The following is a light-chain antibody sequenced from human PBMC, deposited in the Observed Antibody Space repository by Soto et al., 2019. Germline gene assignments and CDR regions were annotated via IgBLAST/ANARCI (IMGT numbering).Light chain of an antibody. V-gene: IGKV1-5*01. CDR3: QQYDSFSVT. Sequence: DIQMTQSPSTLSASIGDTISITCRASQSISSWLAWYQQEPGKAPKLLMYDASTLESGVPSRFSGSGSGTEFTLTISSLQPDDFATYYCQQYDSFSVTFGQGTRLEIK. CDR2: DAS. J-gene: IGKJ5*01. CDR1: QSISSW.